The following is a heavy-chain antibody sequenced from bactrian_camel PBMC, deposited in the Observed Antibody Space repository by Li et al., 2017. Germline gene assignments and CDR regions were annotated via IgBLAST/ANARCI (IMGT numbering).Heavy chain of an antibody. D-gene: IGHD1*01. CDR1: GLTYSSAC. CDR2: ISSGGSNI. J-gene: IGHJ4*01. V-gene: IGHV3S6*01. Sequence: HVQLVESGGGSVQAGESLRLSCVVSGLTYSSACMGWFRQAPGKERDFVGGISSGGSNIGYSDSVKGRFTIAQTKRSMSLQINNLKPEDTAMYYCASSTHGFCYGSYSYWGQGTQVTVS. CDR3: ASSTHGFCYGSYSY.